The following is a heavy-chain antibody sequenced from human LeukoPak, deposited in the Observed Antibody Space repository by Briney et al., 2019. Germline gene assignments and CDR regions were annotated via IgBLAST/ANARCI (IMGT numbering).Heavy chain of an antibody. D-gene: IGHD2-2*01. CDR1: GGSISRYY. CDR2: IYYSGST. V-gene: IGHV4-59*08. J-gene: IGHJ6*03. Sequence: SETLSLTCTVSGGSISRYYWSWLRQPPGKGLEWIGYIYYSGSTNYNPSLKSRVTMSVDTSKNQFSLKLSSVTAADTAVYYCARSVYCSSTSCYRTGIAAAGDYYYMDVWGKGTTVTVSS. CDR3: ARSVYCSSTSCYRTGIAAAGDYYYMDV.